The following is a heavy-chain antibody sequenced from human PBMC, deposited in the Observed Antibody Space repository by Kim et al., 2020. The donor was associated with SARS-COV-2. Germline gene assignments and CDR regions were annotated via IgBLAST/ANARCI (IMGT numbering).Heavy chain of an antibody. Sequence: GTIGYADSGKGRFTQSEDNAKNSLYLQMNRLRAEDTALYYCAGSGYDSAYWGQGTLVTVSS. CDR3: AGSGYDSAY. V-gene: IGHV3-9*01. J-gene: IGHJ4*02. D-gene: IGHD5-12*01. CDR2: GTI.